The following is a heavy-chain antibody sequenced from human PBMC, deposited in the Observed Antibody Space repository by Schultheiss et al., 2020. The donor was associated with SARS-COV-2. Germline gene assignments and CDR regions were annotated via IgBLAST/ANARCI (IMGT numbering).Heavy chain of an antibody. CDR1: GGSISSYY. CDR3: ARGGNVVLRFLEWLSLHWFDP. V-gene: IGHV4-4*07. J-gene: IGHJ5*02. CDR2: IYTSGST. D-gene: IGHD3-3*01. Sequence: SETLSLTCTVSGGSISSYYWSWIRQPAGKGLEWIGRIYTSGSTNYNPSLKSRVTISVDTSKNQFSLKLSSVTAADTAVYYCARGGNVVLRFLEWLSLHWFDPWGQGTLVTVSS.